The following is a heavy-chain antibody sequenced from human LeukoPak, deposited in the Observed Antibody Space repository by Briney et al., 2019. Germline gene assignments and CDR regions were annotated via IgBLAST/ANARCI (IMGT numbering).Heavy chain of an antibody. D-gene: IGHD6-13*01. V-gene: IGHV4-61*02. CDR1: GGSISSGSYY. J-gene: IGHJ4*02. Sequence: SETLSLTCTVSGGSISSGSYYWSWIRQPAGKGLEWIGRIYTSGSTNYNPSLKSRVTISVDTSKNQFSLKLSSVTAADTAVYYCAREVVAAAGTVDYWGQGALVIVSS. CDR2: IYTSGST. CDR3: AREVVAAAGTVDY.